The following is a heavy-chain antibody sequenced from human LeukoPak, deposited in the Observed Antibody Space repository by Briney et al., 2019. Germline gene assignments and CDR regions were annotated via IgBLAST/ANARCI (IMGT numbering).Heavy chain of an antibody. Sequence: SETLSLTCTVSGGSISSSSYYWGWIRQPPGKGLEWIGSIYYSGSTYYNPSLKSRVTISVDTSKNQFSLKLSSVTAADTAVYYCARTGIVGATLYYYYYMDVWGKGTTVTVSS. CDR2: IYYSGST. CDR1: GGSISSSSYY. V-gene: IGHV4-39*07. CDR3: ARTGIVGATLYYYYYMDV. D-gene: IGHD1-26*01. J-gene: IGHJ6*03.